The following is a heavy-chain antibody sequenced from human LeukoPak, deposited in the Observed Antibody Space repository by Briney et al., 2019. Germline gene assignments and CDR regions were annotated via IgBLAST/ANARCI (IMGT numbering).Heavy chain of an antibody. J-gene: IGHJ4*02. D-gene: IGHD6-6*01. CDR3: AKTPPALVRGGYYFDS. CDR1: GGSVREYY. V-gene: IGHV4-34*05. Sequence: PSETLSVTCAVYGGSVREYYWYWIRQPQGKGLEWIGEINHRGSTTDNPSLNTRGTISVDTSKNQPSPKLNSVTAADTAVHFCAKTPPALVRGGYYFDSWGQGTLVTVSS. CDR2: INHRGST.